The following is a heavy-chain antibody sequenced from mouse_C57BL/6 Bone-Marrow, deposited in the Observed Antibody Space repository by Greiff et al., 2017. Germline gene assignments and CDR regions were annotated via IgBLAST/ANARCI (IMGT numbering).Heavy chain of an antibody. J-gene: IGHJ4*01. CDR3: AKSTTVVATGAMDY. Sequence: VQVVESGPGLVQPSQSLSITCTVSGFSLTSYGVHWVRQSPGKGLEWLGVIWRGGSTDYNAAFMSRLSITKDNSKSQVFFKMNSLQADDTAIYYCAKSTTVVATGAMDYWGQGTSVTVSS. CDR1: GFSLTSYG. D-gene: IGHD1-1*01. CDR2: IWRGGST. V-gene: IGHV2-5*01.